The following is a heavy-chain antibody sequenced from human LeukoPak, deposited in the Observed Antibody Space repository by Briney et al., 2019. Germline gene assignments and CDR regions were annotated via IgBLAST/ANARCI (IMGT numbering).Heavy chain of an antibody. V-gene: IGHV3-30*18. CDR3: AKDVLDSSGSLDY. Sequence: GGSLRLSCAASGFTFSSYGMHWVRQAPGKGLEWVAVISYDGSNKYYADSVKGRFTISRDNSKNTLYLQMNSLRAEDTAVYYCAKDVLDSSGSLDYWGQGTLVTVSS. CDR2: ISYDGSNK. J-gene: IGHJ4*02. CDR1: GFTFSSYG. D-gene: IGHD6-19*01.